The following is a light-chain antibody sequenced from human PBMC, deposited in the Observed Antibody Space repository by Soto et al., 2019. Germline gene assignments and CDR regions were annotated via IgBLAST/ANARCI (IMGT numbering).Light chain of an antibody. CDR3: QQYGSSPYT. J-gene: IGKJ2*01. CDR1: QSVSSY. V-gene: IGKV3-20*01. Sequence: EIVLTQSPATLSLSPGERATLSCRASQSVSSYLAWYQQKPGQAPRLLIYDASNRATGIPARFSGSGSGTDFTLTISRPEPEDFAVYYCQQYGSSPYTFGQGTKLEIK. CDR2: DAS.